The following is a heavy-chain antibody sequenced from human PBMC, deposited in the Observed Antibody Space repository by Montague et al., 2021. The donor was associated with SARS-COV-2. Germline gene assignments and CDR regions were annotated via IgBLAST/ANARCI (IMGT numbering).Heavy chain of an antibody. CDR3: ARGVSYYDFWSGYDYGMDV. CDR2: IHHSGGT. CDR1: GDSIDSGDW. J-gene: IGHJ6*02. D-gene: IGHD3-3*01. Sequence: SETLSLTCTVSGDSIDSGDWWSWVRQAPGRGLEFIGEIHHSGGTNYNPSLRGRVTMSVDKSKNQFSLRLSSVTAADTAVYYCARGVSYYDFWSGYDYGMDVWGQGTTVTVSS. V-gene: IGHV4-4*02.